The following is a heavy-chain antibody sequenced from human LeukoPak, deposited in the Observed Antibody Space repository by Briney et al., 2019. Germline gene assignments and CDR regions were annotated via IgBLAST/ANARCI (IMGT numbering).Heavy chain of an antibody. V-gene: IGHV1-2*02. Sequence: GASVKVSCKASGYTFTGYYMHWVRQAPGQGLEWMGWINPNSGGTNYAQKFQGRVTMTRDTSISTAYMELSRLRSDDTAVYYCARASGYSGYEWRDYFDYWGQGTLVTVSS. CDR1: GYTFTGYY. J-gene: IGHJ4*02. CDR3: ARASGYSGYEWRDYFDY. CDR2: INPNSGGT. D-gene: IGHD5-12*01.